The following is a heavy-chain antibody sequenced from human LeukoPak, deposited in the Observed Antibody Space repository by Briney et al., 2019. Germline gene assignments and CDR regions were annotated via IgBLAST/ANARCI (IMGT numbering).Heavy chain of an antibody. J-gene: IGHJ6*03. V-gene: IGHV4-39*01. CDR3: ARRSSSSGYYYYMDV. CDR2: ISYSGST. Sequence: SETLSLTCTVSGGSINSNNYFWGWFRQPPGKGLEWIGSISYSGSTYYNPSVQSRVTISEDTSRNQFFLKLTSLTAADTAVFYCARRSSSSGYYYYMDVWGKGTTVTVSS. CDR1: GGSINSNNYF. D-gene: IGHD6-6*01.